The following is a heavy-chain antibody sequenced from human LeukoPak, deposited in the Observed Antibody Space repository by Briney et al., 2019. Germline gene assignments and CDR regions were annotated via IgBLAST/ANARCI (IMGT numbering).Heavy chain of an antibody. CDR1: GFTFSSHA. V-gene: IGHV3-23*01. J-gene: IGHJ4*02. CDR2: ISASGDGI. CDR3: AKTPGGAAGNLDFHH. D-gene: IGHD6-13*01. Sequence: PGGSLRVSCAASGFTFSSHAMSWVRQAPGKGLEWVSAISASGDGIYYTDSVKGRFTMSRDNSKDTLYLQMNSLRADDTAVYYCAKTPGGAAGNLDFHHWGQGALVTVSS.